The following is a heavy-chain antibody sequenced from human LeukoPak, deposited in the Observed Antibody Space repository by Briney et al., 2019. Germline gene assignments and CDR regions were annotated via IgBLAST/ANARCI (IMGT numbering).Heavy chain of an antibody. D-gene: IGHD5-18*01. CDR1: GYTFTSYG. CDR3: ARDRGGLIQLWLNDY. Sequence: ASVKVSCKASGYTFTSYGISWVRQAPGQGLEWMGWISAYNGNTNYAQKLQGRVTMTTDTSPSTAYMELRSLRSDDTAVYYCARDRGGLIQLWLNDYWGQGTLVTVPS. J-gene: IGHJ4*02. V-gene: IGHV1-18*01. CDR2: ISAYNGNT.